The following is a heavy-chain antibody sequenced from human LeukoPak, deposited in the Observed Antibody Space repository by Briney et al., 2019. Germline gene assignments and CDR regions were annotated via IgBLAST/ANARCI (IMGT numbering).Heavy chain of an antibody. CDR1: GGSISSYY. J-gene: IGHJ6*02. V-gene: IGHV4-4*07. Sequence: SETLSLTCTVSGGSISSYYWSWIRQPPGKGLEWIGRIYTSGSTNYNPSLKSRVTMSVDTSKNQFSLKLSSVTAADTAVYYCARELGIVGATTTKYYYGMDVWGQGTTVTVSS. D-gene: IGHD1-26*01. CDR2: IYTSGST. CDR3: ARELGIVGATTTKYYYGMDV.